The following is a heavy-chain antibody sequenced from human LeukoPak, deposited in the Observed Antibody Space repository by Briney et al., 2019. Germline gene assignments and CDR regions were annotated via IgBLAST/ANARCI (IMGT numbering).Heavy chain of an antibody. V-gene: IGHV4-61*08. CDR1: GGSISNGDHY. Sequence: SETLSLTCTVSGGSISNGDHYWSWIRQPPGKGLEWIGYIYYSGSTNYNPSLKSRVTISVDTSKNQFSLKLSSVTAADTAVYYCARAVRRRANSGSYYTLFDYWGQGTLVTVSS. CDR3: ARAVRRRANSGSYYTLFDY. J-gene: IGHJ4*02. CDR2: IYYSGST. D-gene: IGHD1-26*01.